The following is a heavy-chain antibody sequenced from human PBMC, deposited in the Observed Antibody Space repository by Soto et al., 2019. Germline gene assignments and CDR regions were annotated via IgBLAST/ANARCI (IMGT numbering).Heavy chain of an antibody. CDR2: IGTAGDT. CDR3: ARGLYCSGGSCYYRIFY. Sequence: HPGGSLRLSCAASGFTFSSYDMHWVRQATGKGLEWVSAIGTAGDTYYPGSVKGRFTISRENAKNSLYLQMNSLRAGDTAVYYCARGLYCSGGSCYYRIFYWGQGTLVTVSS. CDR1: GFTFSSYD. J-gene: IGHJ4*02. V-gene: IGHV3-13*01. D-gene: IGHD2-15*01.